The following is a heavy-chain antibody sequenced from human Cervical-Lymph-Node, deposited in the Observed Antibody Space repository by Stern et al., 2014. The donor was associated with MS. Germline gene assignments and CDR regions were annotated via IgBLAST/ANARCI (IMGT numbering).Heavy chain of an antibody. V-gene: IGHV3-9*01. Sequence: EVQLVESGGGLVQPGRSLRLSCAASGFTFDDYAMHWVRQAPGKGLEWVSGISWNSGSIGYADSMKGRFTISRDNAKNSLYLQMNSLRAEDTALYYCAKDRGEYFATYGMNVWGQGTTVTVSS. CDR2: ISWNSGSI. CDR3: AKDRGEYFATYGMNV. CDR1: GFTFDDYA. D-gene: IGHD2/OR15-2a*01. J-gene: IGHJ6*02.